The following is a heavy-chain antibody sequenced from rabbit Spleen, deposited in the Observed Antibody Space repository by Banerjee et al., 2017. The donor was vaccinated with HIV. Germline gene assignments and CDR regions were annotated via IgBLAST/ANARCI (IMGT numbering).Heavy chain of an antibody. J-gene: IGHJ6*01. CDR1: GFSFSSSDY. CDR3: ARDLAGYVGFGYISYLDL. CDR2: IATRDGST. D-gene: IGHD4-2*01. Sequence: QSLEESGGGLVQPEGSLALTCKASGFSFSSSDYICWVRQAPGKGLELIAWIATRDGSTWYASWVNGRFTISRSTSLNTVDLKMTKLTAADTATYFCARDLAGYVGFGYISYLDLWGPGTLVTVS. V-gene: IGHV1S43*01.